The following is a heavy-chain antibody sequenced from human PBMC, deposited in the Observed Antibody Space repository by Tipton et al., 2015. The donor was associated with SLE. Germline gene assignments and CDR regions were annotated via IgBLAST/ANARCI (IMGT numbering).Heavy chain of an antibody. CDR2: IDSDGRDT. D-gene: IGHD3-9*01. CDR1: GFTFRSFW. Sequence: GSLRLSCTASGFTFRSFWMHWVRQAPGKGLVWVSRIDSDGRDTIYADSVKGRFTVSRDNAKNTLYLHLNSLRADDTALYYCARGGLDHAFDIWGQGTMVTVSS. CDR3: ARGGLDHAFDI. J-gene: IGHJ3*02. V-gene: IGHV3-74*01.